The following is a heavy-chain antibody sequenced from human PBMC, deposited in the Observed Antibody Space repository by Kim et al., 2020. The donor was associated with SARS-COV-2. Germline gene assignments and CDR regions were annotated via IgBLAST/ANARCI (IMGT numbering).Heavy chain of an antibody. V-gene: IGHV4-39*07. D-gene: IGHD3-10*01. CDR1: GGSISSSSYY. J-gene: IGHJ4*02. CDR2: IYYSGST. Sequence: SETLSLTCTVSGGSISSSSYYWGWIRQPPGKGLEWIGSIYYSGSTYYNPSLKSRVTISVDTSKNQFSLKLSSVTAADTAVYYCAREPSITMVRGVIMASRAYVDYWGQGTLVTVSS. CDR3: AREPSITMVRGVIMASRAYVDY.